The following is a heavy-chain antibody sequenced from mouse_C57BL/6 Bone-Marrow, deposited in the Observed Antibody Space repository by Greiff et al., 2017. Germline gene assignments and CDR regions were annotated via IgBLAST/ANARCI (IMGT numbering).Heavy chain of an antibody. CDR3: ARLGYYGSSYSYYAMDY. D-gene: IGHD1-1*01. J-gene: IGHJ4*01. CDR1: GYTFTSYW. V-gene: IGHV1-59*01. CDR2: IDPSDSYT. Sequence: QVQLQQPGAELVRPGTSVKLSCKASGYTFTSYWMHWVKQRPGPGLEWIGVIDPSDSYTNYNQKFKGKATLTVDTSSSTDYVQLSSLTSEDSAVYYCARLGYYGSSYSYYAMDYWGQGTSVTVSS.